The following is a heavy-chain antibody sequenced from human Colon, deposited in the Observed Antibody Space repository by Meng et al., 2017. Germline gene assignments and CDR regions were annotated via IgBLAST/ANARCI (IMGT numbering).Heavy chain of an antibody. CDR1: GGSLTGYY. Sequence: SETLSLTCAVYGGSLTGYYWSWIRQIPGKGLKWIGEINHGGSTNDNPSLKSRLTISVDTSKNEVSLKLHSVTAADTAVYYCARVDFRGNDQDSTGLGHWGQGSLVTVSS. CDR3: ARVDFRGNDQDSTGLGH. D-gene: IGHD2-2*01. CDR2: INHGGST. J-gene: IGHJ4*02. V-gene: IGHV4-34*01.